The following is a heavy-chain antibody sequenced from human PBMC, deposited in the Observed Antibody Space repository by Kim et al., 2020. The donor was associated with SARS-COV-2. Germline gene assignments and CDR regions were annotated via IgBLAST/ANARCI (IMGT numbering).Heavy chain of an antibody. J-gene: IGHJ4*02. V-gene: IGHV3-23*01. CDR2: ISGGGDLT. Sequence: GGSLRLSCIASGFPFSSWSMAWVRRAPGKGLEWVSGISGGGDLTDYADSVKGRFTISRDNPKNTLFLQMNSLRVDDTAVYHCAHIWNRAYLGQGTLVTVS. D-gene: IGHD1-1*01. CDR1: GFPFSSWS. CDR3: AHIWNRAY.